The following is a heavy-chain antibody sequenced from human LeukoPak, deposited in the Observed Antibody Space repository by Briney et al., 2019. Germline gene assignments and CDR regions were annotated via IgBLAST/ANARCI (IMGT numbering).Heavy chain of an antibody. CDR1: GFTFSTYS. J-gene: IGHJ4*02. CDR3: ARANTNGYTYGNFDY. CDR2: ISYGSIYI. V-gene: IGHV3-21*01. D-gene: IGHD5-18*01. Sequence: GGSLRLSCAASGFTFSTYSMNRVRQAPGKGLEWVSSISYGSIYIYYADSVKGRFTISRDDAQNSLYLQLNSLRAEDSALYYCARANTNGYTYGNFDYWGQGTLVTVSS.